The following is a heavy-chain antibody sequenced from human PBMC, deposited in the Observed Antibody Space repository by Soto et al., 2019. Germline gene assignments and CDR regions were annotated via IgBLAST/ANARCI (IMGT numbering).Heavy chain of an antibody. CDR3: ATAPWFGELSDY. V-gene: IGHV1-24*01. CDR2: FNPEDGET. CDR1: GYTLTELS. D-gene: IGHD3-10*01. Sequence: ASVKVSCKVSGYTLTELSMHWVRQAPGKGLEWMGGFNPEDGETIYAQKFQGRVTMTEDTSTDTAYMELSSLRSEDTAVYYCATAPWFGELSDYWGQGTLVTVSS. J-gene: IGHJ4*02.